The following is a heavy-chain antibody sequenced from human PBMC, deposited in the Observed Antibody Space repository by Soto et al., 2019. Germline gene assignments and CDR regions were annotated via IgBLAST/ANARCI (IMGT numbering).Heavy chain of an antibody. D-gene: IGHD4-17*01. Sequence: GGSLRLSCAASGFTFSNAWMSWVRQAPGKGLEWVGRIKSKTDGGTSDYTAPVKGSFTISRDDSKNTLYMQMNSLKTEDTAVYYCTRGCVGSDYPYYYYYYGMDVWGQGTTVTVSS. V-gene: IGHV3-15*01. J-gene: IGHJ6*02. CDR1: GFTFSNAW. CDR2: IKSKTDGGTS. CDR3: TRGCVGSDYPYYYYYYGMDV.